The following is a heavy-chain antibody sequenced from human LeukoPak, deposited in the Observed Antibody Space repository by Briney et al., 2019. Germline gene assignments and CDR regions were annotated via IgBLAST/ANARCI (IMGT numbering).Heavy chain of an antibody. CDR3: AREVANSYYFDH. CDR2: IYSGGSA. D-gene: IGHD3-16*01. V-gene: IGHV3-53*01. Sequence: GSLRLSCSASGFTVSNNYMSWVRQAPGEGLEWVSVIYSGGSAYYADSVGGRFTISRDNSKNTLYLQMNSLRAEDTAVYYCAREVANSYYFDHWGPGTPVTVSS. CDR1: GFTVSNNY. J-gene: IGHJ4*02.